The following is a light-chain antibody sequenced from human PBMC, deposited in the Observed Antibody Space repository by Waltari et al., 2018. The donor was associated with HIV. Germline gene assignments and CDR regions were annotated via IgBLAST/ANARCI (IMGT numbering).Light chain of an antibody. Sequence: DIQMTQSPSTLSASVGDRVTITCRTSQSLTAWLAWYQQKPGKAPKLLIYQASTLESGVPSRFSGSGSGTEFALTISSLQPDDFATYYCQQYKNSPWTFGQGTKVELK. CDR1: QSLTAW. J-gene: IGKJ1*01. CDR3: QQYKNSPWT. V-gene: IGKV1-5*03. CDR2: QAS.